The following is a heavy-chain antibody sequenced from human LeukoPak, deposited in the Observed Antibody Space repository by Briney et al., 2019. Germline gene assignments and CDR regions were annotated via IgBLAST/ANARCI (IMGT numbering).Heavy chain of an antibody. J-gene: IGHJ4*02. CDR2: ISGSGGST. CDR1: GFTFSSYS. Sequence: GGSLRLSCAASGFTFSSYSMLWVRQAPGKGLEWVSDISGSGGSTLYADSVKGRFTISRDISRHTLYLQMNRPRTEDTAVYYCAILPGYSSGWYEVNYWGQGTLVTVSS. V-gene: IGHV3-23*01. D-gene: IGHD6-13*01. CDR3: AILPGYSSGWYEVNY.